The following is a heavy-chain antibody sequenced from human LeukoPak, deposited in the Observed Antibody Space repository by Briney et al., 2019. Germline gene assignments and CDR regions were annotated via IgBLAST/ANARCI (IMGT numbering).Heavy chain of an antibody. CDR1: GFTFSSYW. J-gene: IGHJ2*01. V-gene: IGHV3-74*01. D-gene: IGHD1-26*01. CDR3: ARLQWELLPWYFDL. Sequence: LPGGSLRLSCAASGFTFSSYWMHWVRHAPGKGLVWVSRINSDGSSTSYADSVKGRFTISRDNAKNTLYLQMNSLRAEDTAVYYCARLQWELLPWYFDLWGRGTLVTVSS. CDR2: INSDGSST.